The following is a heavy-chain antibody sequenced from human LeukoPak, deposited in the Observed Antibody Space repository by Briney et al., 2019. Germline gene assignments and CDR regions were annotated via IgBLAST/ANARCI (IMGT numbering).Heavy chain of an antibody. CDR2: IIPILGIA. V-gene: IGHV1-69*02. J-gene: IGHJ6*02. D-gene: IGHD2-2*02. CDR1: GGTFSSYT. CDR3: PSGYCSSTSCYNYGMDV. Sequence: ASVKVSCKASGGTFSSYTISWVRQAPGQGLEWMGRIIPILGIANYAQKFQGRVTMTADKSTSAADVEGSSLRYEDTAVYYCPSGYCSSTSCYNYGMDVWGQGTTVTVSS.